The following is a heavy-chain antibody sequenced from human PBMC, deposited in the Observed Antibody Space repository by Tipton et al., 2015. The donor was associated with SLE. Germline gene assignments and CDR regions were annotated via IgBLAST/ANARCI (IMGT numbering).Heavy chain of an antibody. V-gene: IGHV3-21*01. CDR1: GFTFSSYS. CDR2: ISSSSSYI. Sequence: GSLRLSCAASGFTFSSYSMNWVRQAPGKGLEWVSSISSSSSYIYYADSVKGRFTISRDNAKNSLYLQMNSLRAEDTAVYYWARGSEGSSSWYGEDYWGQGTLVTVSS. D-gene: IGHD6-13*01. CDR3: ARGSEGSSSWYGEDY. J-gene: IGHJ4*02.